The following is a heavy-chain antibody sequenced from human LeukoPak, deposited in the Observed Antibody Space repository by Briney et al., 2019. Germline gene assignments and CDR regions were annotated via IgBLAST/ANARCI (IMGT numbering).Heavy chain of an antibody. CDR2: IGIWGSTI. CDR3: ARVCYDSSGSQYRYFDL. Sequence: PGGSLRLSCAASGFTFSSYGMHWVRQAPGKGLEWVSFIGIWGSTIYYADSVKGRFTISRDNAKNSVYLQMNSLRAEDTAVYYCARVCYDSSGSQYRYFDLWGRGTLVTVSS. V-gene: IGHV3-48*01. J-gene: IGHJ2*01. CDR1: GFTFSSYG. D-gene: IGHD3-22*01.